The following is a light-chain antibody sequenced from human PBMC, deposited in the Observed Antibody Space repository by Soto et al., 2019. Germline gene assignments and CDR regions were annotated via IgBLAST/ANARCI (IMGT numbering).Light chain of an antibody. J-gene: IGLJ3*02. CDR1: SSTIGSNY. V-gene: IGLV1-47*01. Sequence: QLVLTQPPSASVTPGQRVTISCSGSSSTIGSNYVFWYQHLPGTAPKLLIYRNNQRPSGVPDRFSGSKSGTLAYLAISGLRSEDEADYYCAAWDDSLGGWVFGGGTKLTVL. CDR2: RNN. CDR3: AAWDDSLGGWV.